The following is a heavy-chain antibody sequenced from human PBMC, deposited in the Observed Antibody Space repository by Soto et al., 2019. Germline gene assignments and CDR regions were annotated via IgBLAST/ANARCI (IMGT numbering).Heavy chain of an antibody. CDR3: AKDRSSWYQGLADY. CDR2: ISYDGSNK. J-gene: IGHJ4*02. D-gene: IGHD6-13*01. V-gene: IGHV3-30*18. CDR1: GFTFSSYG. Sequence: GGSLRLSCAASGFTFSSYGMHWVRQAPGKGLEWVAVISYDGSNKYYADSVKGRFTISRDNSKNTLYLQMNSLRAEDTAVYYCAKDRSSWYQGLADYWGQGTLVTVSS.